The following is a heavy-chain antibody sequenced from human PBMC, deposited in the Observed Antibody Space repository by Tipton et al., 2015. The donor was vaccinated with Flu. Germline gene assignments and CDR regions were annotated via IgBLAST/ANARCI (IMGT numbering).Heavy chain of an antibody. J-gene: IGHJ4*02. V-gene: IGHV4-38-2*02. CDR2: IYHSGST. Sequence: LRLSCTVSGGSISSGYYWGWIRQPPGKGLEWIGSIYHSGSTYYNPSLKSRVTISVDTSKNQFSLKLSSVTAADTAVYYCATRAYSSGWYMYFDYWGQGTLVTVSS. D-gene: IGHD6-19*01. CDR3: ATRAYSSGWYMYFDY. CDR1: GGSISSGYY.